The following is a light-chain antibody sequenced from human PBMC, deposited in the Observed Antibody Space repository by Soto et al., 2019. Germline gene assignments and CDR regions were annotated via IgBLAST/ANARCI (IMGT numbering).Light chain of an antibody. J-gene: IGKJ1*01. CDR3: QQYCSTPRA. CDR1: QSLICSSNDKSY. Sequence: DIVMTQSPDSLAVSLGERATVNCKSSQSLICSSNDKSYLAWYQHKPGQPPKLLIYWASTRESGVPDRFSGSGSGTDFTLTIASLQAEDVAVYYCQQYCSTPRAFVQGTKVEIK. CDR2: WAS. V-gene: IGKV4-1*01.